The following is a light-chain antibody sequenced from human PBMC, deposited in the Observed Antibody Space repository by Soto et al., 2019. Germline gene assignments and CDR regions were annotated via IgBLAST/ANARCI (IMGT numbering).Light chain of an antibody. J-gene: IGLJ1*01. CDR1: SSDVGGYNY. Sequence: QSALTQPASVSGSPGQSITISCTGTSSDVGGYNYVSWYQQHPGKAPKLMIYEVSNRPSGVSNRFSGSKSGNTASLTISGLQAEEEADYYCSSYTSSSTPYVFGAGKKVTV. V-gene: IGLV2-14*01. CDR3: SSYTSSSTPYV. CDR2: EVS.